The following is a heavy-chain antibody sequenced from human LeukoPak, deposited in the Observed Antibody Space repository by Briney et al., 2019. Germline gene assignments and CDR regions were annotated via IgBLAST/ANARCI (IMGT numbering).Heavy chain of an antibody. CDR1: GGSISSSRDY. J-gene: IGHJ5*02. V-gene: IGHV4-39*07. CDR3: ARTDTAYWFDP. Sequence: SETLSLTCIVSGGSISSSRDYWAWIRQPPGKGLEWIANIYYSGSTYYSPSLKSRVIISVDTSKNQFSLKLSSVTAADTAVYYCARTDTAYWFDPWGQGTLVTVSS. CDR2: IYYSGST. D-gene: IGHD5-18*01.